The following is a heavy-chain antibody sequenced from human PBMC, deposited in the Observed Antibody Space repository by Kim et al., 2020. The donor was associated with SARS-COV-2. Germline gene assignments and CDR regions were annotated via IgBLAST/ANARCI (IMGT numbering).Heavy chain of an antibody. D-gene: IGHD3-3*01. CDR3: ARENEDFWSGYGEDFDY. J-gene: IGHJ4*02. CDR1: GFTFSSYS. V-gene: IGHV3-21*01. CDR2: ISSSTSYI. Sequence: GGSLRLSCAASGFTFSSYSMNWVRQAPGKGLEWVSSISSSTSYIYYADSVKGRFTLSRDNAKNSLYLKMNSLRAEDTAVYYCARENEDFWSGYGEDFDYWGQGTLVTVSS.